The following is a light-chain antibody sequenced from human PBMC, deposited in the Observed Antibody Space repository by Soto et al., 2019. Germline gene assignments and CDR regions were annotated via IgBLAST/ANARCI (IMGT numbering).Light chain of an antibody. J-gene: IGLJ1*01. Sequence: QSVLTQPASVSGSPGQSITISCTGTSSDVGGYNYVSWYQQHPGKAPKLMIYDVSNRPSGVSNRFSGSKSGNTASLTISGLQAEDEADYYCSSYTSSSTFYVFGTGTKVTGL. CDR3: SSYTSSSTFYV. V-gene: IGLV2-14*01. CDR1: SSDVGGYNY. CDR2: DVS.